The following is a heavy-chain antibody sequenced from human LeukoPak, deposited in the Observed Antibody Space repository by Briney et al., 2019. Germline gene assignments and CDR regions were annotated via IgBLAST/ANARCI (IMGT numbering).Heavy chain of an antibody. Sequence: EASVKVSCKASGYTFTSYDINWVRQATGQGLEWMGWMNPYSGNTGYAQKFQGRVTMTRITSISTAYMELSSLRSEDTAVYYCARGGRAPYYYDSSGYLQLDLSFDYWGQGTLVTVSS. V-gene: IGHV1-8*01. CDR2: MNPYSGNT. J-gene: IGHJ4*02. D-gene: IGHD3-22*01. CDR1: GYTFTSYD. CDR3: ARGGRAPYYYDSSGYLQLDLSFDY.